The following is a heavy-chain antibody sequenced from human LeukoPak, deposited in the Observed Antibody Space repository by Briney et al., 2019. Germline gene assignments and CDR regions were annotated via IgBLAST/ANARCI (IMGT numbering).Heavy chain of an antibody. V-gene: IGHV3-21*01. CDR2: IGSSSSSI. CDR3: ARILYISGWSIDY. J-gene: IGHJ4*02. D-gene: IGHD6-19*01. CDR1: GITFSSHS. Sequence: GGSLRLSCAASGITFSSHSMNWVRQAPGKGLEWVSAIGSSSSSIYYADSVKGRFTISRDNAKNSVYLQMNSLRAEDTAVYYCARILYISGWSIDYWGQGALVTVSS.